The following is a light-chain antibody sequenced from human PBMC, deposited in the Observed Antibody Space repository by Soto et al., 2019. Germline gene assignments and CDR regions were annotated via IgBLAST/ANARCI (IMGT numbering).Light chain of an antibody. J-gene: IGLJ2*01. CDR3: PACDSRTAVV. Sequence: SYELTQPPSVSVSPGQTASITCTGDKLGDKYACWYQQKPGQSPVLLIYQDSKRPSGIPERFSGSNSGNTATLTISGTQAIDEADYYCPACDSRTAVVFGGGTKLTVL. CDR2: QDS. CDR1: KLGDKY. V-gene: IGLV3-1*01.